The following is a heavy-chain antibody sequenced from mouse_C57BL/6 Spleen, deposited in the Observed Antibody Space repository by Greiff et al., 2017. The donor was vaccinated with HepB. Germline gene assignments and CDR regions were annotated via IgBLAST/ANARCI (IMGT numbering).Heavy chain of an antibody. V-gene: IGHV1-85*01. CDR2: IYPRDGST. D-gene: IGHD1-1*01. CDR1: GYTFTSYD. CDR3: ARTISPVVVDY. J-gene: IGHJ2*01. Sequence: QVQLQQSGAELVKPGASVKISCKASGYTFTSYDINWVKQRPGQGLEWMGWIYPRDGSTKYNEKFKGKATLTVYTSSSTAYMELHSLASEDSAVFFCARTISPVVVDYWGQGTTLTVSS.